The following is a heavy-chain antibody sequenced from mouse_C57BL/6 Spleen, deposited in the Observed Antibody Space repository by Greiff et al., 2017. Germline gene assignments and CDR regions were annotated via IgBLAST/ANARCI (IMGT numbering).Heavy chain of an antibody. CDR3: TKIYGNYWYFDV. D-gene: IGHD2-1*01. J-gene: IGHJ1*03. Sequence: EVKLEESGGGLVQPGGSMKLSCVASGFTFSNYWMNWVRQSPEKGLEWVAQIRLKSDNYATHYAESVKGRFTISRDDSKSSVYLQMNNLRAEDTGIYYCTKIYGNYWYFDVWGTGTTVTVSS. V-gene: IGHV6-3*01. CDR2: IRLKSDNYAT. CDR1: GFTFSNYW.